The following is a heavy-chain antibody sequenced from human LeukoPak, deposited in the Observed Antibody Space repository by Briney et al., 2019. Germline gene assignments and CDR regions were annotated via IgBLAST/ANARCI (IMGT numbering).Heavy chain of an antibody. V-gene: IGHV4-61*02. CDR2: IYTSGST. CDR1: GGSISSGGYS. Sequence: PSQTLSLTCAVSGGSISSGGYSWSWIRQPPGKGLEWIGRIYTSGSTNYNPSLKSRVTMSVDTSKNQFSLKLSSVTAADTAVYYCARVGVGRLVRGGFDYWGQGTLVTVSS. J-gene: IGHJ4*02. CDR3: ARVGVGRLVRGGFDY. D-gene: IGHD3-10*01.